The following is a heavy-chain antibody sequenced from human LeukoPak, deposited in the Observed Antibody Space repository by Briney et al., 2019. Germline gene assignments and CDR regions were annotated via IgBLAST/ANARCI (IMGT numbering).Heavy chain of an antibody. J-gene: IGHJ4*02. CDR1: GGSISGDY. V-gene: IGHV4-59*01. CDR2: IHSSGST. Sequence: SETLSLTCTVSGGSISGDYWSWIRQSPGKRLEWIAYIHSSGSTSYNPSLKSRVTISVDTSKNQFSLKLSSVTAADTAVYYCAREVYSNYFDYWGQGTLVTVSS. CDR3: AREVYSNYFDY. D-gene: IGHD4-11*01.